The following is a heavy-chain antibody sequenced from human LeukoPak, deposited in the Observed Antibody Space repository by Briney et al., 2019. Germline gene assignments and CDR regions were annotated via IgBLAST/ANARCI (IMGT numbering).Heavy chain of an antibody. V-gene: IGHV3-23*01. CDR2: NSGSGGST. CDR1: GFTFRAYS. J-gene: IGHJ6*03. Sequence: PGGSLRLSCAASGFTFRAYSMNWVRQAPGKGLGWVSANSGSGGSTYYADSVKGRFTISRDNSKNTLYLQMNSLRAEDTAVYYCAKQGDFWSGYTRGDYMDVWGKGTTVTVSS. CDR3: AKQGDFWSGYTRGDYMDV. D-gene: IGHD3-3*01.